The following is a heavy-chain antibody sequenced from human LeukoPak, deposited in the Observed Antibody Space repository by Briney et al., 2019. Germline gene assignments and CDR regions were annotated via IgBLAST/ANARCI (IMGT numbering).Heavy chain of an antibody. D-gene: IGHD3-16*01. V-gene: IGHV5-51*01. J-gene: IGHJ3*01. CDR2: IFPGDSDT. CDR3: ARTGGMATLWAVDGFDV. CDR1: GYTFTAHW. Sequence: GESLKISCKGSGYTFTAHWIAWVRQMPGKGLNWMGIIFPGDSDTRYSPSFQGQVTISVDKSTSTTYLQWSSLKASDTAMYYCARTGGMATLWAVDGFDVWGQGTLVTVSS.